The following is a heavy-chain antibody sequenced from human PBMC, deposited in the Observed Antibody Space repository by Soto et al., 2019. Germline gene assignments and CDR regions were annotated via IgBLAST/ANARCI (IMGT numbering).Heavy chain of an antibody. CDR3: ARDPSSGWTGAYNWFDP. CDR2: ISYDGSNK. V-gene: IGHV3-30-3*01. J-gene: IGHJ5*02. Sequence: QVQLVESGGGVVQPGRSLRLSCAASGFTFSSYAMHWVRQAPGKGLEWVAVISYDGSNKYYADSVKGRFTISRDNSKNTLYLQMNSLRAEDTAVYYCARDPSSGWTGAYNWFDPWGQGTLVTXSS. D-gene: IGHD6-19*01. CDR1: GFTFSSYA.